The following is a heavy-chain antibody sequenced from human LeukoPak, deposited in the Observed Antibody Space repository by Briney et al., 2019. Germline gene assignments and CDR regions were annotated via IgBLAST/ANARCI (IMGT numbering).Heavy chain of an antibody. V-gene: IGHV3-48*03. CDR1: GFTFSIYE. CDR2: IIQSGSTV. J-gene: IGHJ4*02. Sequence: GGSLRLSCVASGFTFSIYEMNWVRQAPGKGLEGVSYIIQSGSTVYYADSVKGRFTISGDNAKNSLYLQMNSLRAEDTAVYYCARERQSCGGDCSDYWGQGTLVTVSS. CDR3: ARERQSCGGDCSDY. D-gene: IGHD2-21*01.